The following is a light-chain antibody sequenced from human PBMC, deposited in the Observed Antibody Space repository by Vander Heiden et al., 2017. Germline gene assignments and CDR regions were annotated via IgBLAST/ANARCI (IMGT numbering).Light chain of an antibody. Sequence: QSLLTQPPSASGTPAQGVTISFSCRSSAFASHYVYWYQQHPGTAPKLLIYSHNQRPSGVPDRFSGSKSGTTASLAISGIRSEDEADYYCAAWDDSLSDWVFGGGTKLTVL. V-gene: IGLV1-47*02. CDR1: SSAFASHY. CDR3: AAWDDSLSDWV. CDR2: SHN. J-gene: IGLJ3*02.